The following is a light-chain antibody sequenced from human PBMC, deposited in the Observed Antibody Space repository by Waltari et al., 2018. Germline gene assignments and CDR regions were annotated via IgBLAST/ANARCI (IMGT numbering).Light chain of an antibody. V-gene: IGLV2-8*01. Sequence: QSALTQPPSPSGSPGQSVTISCTGTSTDVGSYNYVSWSQLHPGKSPKLMIFEVNQRPSGVPDRFFGFKSGNTASLTVSGLQPEDEADYYCSSYGGSNKLLFGGGTRLTVL. CDR1: STDVGSYNY. CDR3: SSYGGSNKLL. CDR2: EVN. J-gene: IGLJ2*01.